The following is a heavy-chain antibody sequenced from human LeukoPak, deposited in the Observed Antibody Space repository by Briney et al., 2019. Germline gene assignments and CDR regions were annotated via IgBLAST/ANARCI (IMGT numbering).Heavy chain of an antibody. V-gene: IGHV4-34*01. CDR1: GGSFSGYY. CDR3: AREKDDDSVY. Sequence: SETLSLTCAVYGGSFSGYYWSWIRQPPGKGREWNGEINHSGSTNYNPALKSRVTISVDTSKTQFSLELSPATAADTSVYYSAREKDDDSVYWGQGTLVTVSS. CDR2: INHSGST. J-gene: IGHJ4*02. D-gene: IGHD3-3*01.